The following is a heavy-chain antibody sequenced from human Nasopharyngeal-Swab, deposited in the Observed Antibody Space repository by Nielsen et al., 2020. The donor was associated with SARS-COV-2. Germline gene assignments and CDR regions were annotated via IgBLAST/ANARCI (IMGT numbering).Heavy chain of an antibody. V-gene: IGHV4-39*07. D-gene: IGHD6-6*01. Sequence: SETLSLTCTVSGGSISSSSYYWGWIRQPPGKGLEWIGTIYYSGSTNYNPSLKSRVTISVDTSKNQFSLKLSSVTAADTAVYYCARGGYSSSSGDWYFDLWGRGTLVTVSS. CDR2: IYYSGST. CDR1: GGSISSSSYY. J-gene: IGHJ2*01. CDR3: ARGGYSSSSGDWYFDL.